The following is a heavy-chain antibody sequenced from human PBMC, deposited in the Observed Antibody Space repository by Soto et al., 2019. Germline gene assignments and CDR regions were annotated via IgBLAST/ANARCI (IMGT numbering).Heavy chain of an antibody. D-gene: IGHD3-3*01. CDR1: GYSFTSYW. J-gene: IGHJ6*02. CDR2: IYPGDSDT. V-gene: IGHV5-51*01. Sequence: PGESLKISCKGSGYSFTSYWIGWVRQMPGKGLEWMGIIYPGDSDTRYSPSFQGQVTISADKSSSTAYLQWSSLKASDTAMYYGARHEVTIFGYYYYYGMDVWGQGTTVTVSS. CDR3: ARHEVTIFGYYYYYGMDV.